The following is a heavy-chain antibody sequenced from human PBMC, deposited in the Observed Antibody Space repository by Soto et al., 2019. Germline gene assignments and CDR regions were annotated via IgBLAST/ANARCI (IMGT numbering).Heavy chain of an antibody. CDR1: GFTVSSNY. J-gene: IGHJ6*02. D-gene: IGHD3-3*01. CDR2: IYSGGST. CDR3: ARVLRFFEFLFCNDHYYVMDV. V-gene: IGHV3-53*05. Sequence: GSLRLSCAASGFTVSSNYMSWVRQAPGKGLEWVSVIYSGGSTYYADSVKGRFTISRDNSKNTLYLQMNSLRAEDTAVYYCARVLRFFEFLFCNDHYYVMDVCGQGTTVTGS.